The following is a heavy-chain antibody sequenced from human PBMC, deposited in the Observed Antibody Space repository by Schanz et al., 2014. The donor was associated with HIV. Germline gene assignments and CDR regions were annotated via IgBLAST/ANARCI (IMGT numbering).Heavy chain of an antibody. J-gene: IGHJ6*02. CDR3: AKDRNQYDSRYIGKGNYYYYYGMDV. Sequence: QVQLVESGGGVVQPGRSLRLSCAASGFTFNSYGMHWVRQAPGKGLEWVSVISYDGTKKHYADSVKGRFTISRDNSKNTLNLRVNSLRAEDTAVYYCAKDRNQYDSRYIGKGNYYYYYGMDVWGQGTTVTVSS. V-gene: IGHV3-30*18. D-gene: IGHD3-22*01. CDR2: ISYDGTKK. CDR1: GFTFNSYG.